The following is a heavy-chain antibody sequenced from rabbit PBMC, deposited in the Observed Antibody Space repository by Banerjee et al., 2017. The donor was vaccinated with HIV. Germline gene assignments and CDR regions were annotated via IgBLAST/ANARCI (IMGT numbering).Heavy chain of an antibody. Sequence: QLKETGGGLVQPGGSLTLSCKASGFDFSSYYMSWVSQAPGKGLEWIGIIYAGKGSTDYASWVNGRFTISSDNAQNTVDLQMNSLTAADTATYFCARDSGGWGYTRLDLWGPGTLVTVS. CDR2: IYAGKGST. D-gene: IGHD4-1*01. V-gene: IGHV1S7*01. CDR1: GFDFSSYY. CDR3: ARDSGGWGYTRLDL. J-gene: IGHJ3*01.